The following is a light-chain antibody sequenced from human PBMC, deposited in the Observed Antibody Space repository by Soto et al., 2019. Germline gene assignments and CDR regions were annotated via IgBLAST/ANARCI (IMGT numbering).Light chain of an antibody. CDR3: QQYNDWPFT. CDR2: GVS. CDR1: QSVSVN. V-gene: IGKV3-15*01. J-gene: IGKJ3*01. Sequence: EIVMTQSPGTLSVSPGERATLSCRASQSVSVNLAWYQQKPDQAPRLLIYGVSTRATGIPARFSGSESGTEFTLTISSLQSEDFAVYYCQQYNDWPFTFGPGTKVDIK.